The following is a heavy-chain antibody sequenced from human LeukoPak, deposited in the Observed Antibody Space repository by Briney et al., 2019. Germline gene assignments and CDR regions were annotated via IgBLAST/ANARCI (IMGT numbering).Heavy chain of an antibody. Sequence: GGSLRLSCAASGFTFDDYAMHWVRQAPGKGLERVSLISGDGGSTYCADSVKGRFTISRDNSKNSLYLQMNSLRTEDTALYYCAKDMWPMVPPVYFDYWGQGTLVTVSS. D-gene: IGHD4/OR15-4a*01. CDR3: AKDMWPMVPPVYFDY. CDR1: GFTFDDYA. V-gene: IGHV3-43*02. J-gene: IGHJ4*02. CDR2: ISGDGGST.